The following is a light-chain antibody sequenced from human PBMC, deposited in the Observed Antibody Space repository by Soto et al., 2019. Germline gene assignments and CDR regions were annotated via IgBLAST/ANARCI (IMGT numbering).Light chain of an antibody. CDR2: GAS. Sequence: EIVSTQSPSTLSVSPGERATLSCRASQSVSSSYLAWYQQKPGQAPRLLIYGASTRATGIPARFSGSGSGTEFTLTISSLQSEDFAVYYCQQYNNWPQTFGQGTKVDIK. J-gene: IGKJ1*01. CDR1: QSVSSSY. V-gene: IGKV3-15*01. CDR3: QQYNNWPQT.